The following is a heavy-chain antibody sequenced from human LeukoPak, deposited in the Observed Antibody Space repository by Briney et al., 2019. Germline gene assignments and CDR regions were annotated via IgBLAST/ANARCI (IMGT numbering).Heavy chain of an antibody. J-gene: IGHJ4*02. D-gene: IGHD1-14*01. Sequence: NASQTLSLTCTVSGGFISNGGYYWSWIRQHPGKGLEWIGYIYDSGTTYYSPALQSRATISVDTSDNKFSLNLRSLTAADTAVYYCARGGDRRGFDFWGQGTLVTVSS. CDR2: IYDSGTT. CDR1: GGFISNGGYY. CDR3: ARGGDRRGFDF. V-gene: IGHV4-31*03.